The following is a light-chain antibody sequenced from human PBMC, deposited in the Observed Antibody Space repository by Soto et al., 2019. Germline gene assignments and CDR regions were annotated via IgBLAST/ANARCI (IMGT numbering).Light chain of an antibody. CDR3: QQSYTTPWT. CDR1: QTISNY. Sequence: DIQMTQSPSSLSLSVGDGVTITCRASQTISNYLNWYQQKPGRDPRLLIHAASTLQSGVPSRFSGSGSGTDFTLTISSLEPEDFATYFCQQSYTTPWTFGLGTKVE. J-gene: IGKJ1*01. CDR2: AAS. V-gene: IGKV1-39*01.